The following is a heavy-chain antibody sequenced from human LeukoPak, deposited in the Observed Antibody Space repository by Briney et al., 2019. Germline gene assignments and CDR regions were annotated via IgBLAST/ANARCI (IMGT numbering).Heavy chain of an antibody. Sequence: GGSLRLSCAGSGFTFESYTMTWFRQSPGKGLEWVSSIDATSSLINYAYSVKGRFTTSRANDNNTLFLQMNSLRAEDTGTYYCARDYSSGWFAKGAYWGQGALVLVSS. D-gene: IGHD6-19*01. V-gene: IGHV3-21*01. J-gene: IGHJ4*02. CDR1: GFTFESYT. CDR2: IDATSSLI. CDR3: ARDYSSGWFAKGAY.